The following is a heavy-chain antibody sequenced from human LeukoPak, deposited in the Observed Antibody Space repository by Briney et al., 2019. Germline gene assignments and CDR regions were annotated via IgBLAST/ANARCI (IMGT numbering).Heavy chain of an antibody. D-gene: IGHD6-13*01. CDR3: ARGLPRYSSSWIWFDP. CDR1: GYTFTSYD. CDR2: MNPNSGNT. J-gene: IGHJ5*02. V-gene: IGHV1-8*01. Sequence: ASVKVSFKASGYTFTSYDINWVRQAPGQGREWMGWMNPNSGNTGYAQKFQGRVTMTRNTSISTAYMELSSLRSEDTAVYYCARGLPRYSSSWIWFDPWGQGTLVTVSS.